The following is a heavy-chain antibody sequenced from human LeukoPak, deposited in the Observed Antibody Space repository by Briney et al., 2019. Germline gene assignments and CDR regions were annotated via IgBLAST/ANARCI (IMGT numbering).Heavy chain of an antibody. CDR3: ARDLSLYCSGGSCYSLNY. Sequence: GGSLRLSCAASGFTFSSYAMSWVRQAPGKGLEWVSAISGSGGSTYYADSVKGRFTISRDNSKNTLYLQMNSLRAEDTAVYYCARDLSLYCSGGSCYSLNYWGQGTLVTVSS. CDR2: ISGSGGST. CDR1: GFTFSSYA. J-gene: IGHJ4*02. V-gene: IGHV3-23*01. D-gene: IGHD2-15*01.